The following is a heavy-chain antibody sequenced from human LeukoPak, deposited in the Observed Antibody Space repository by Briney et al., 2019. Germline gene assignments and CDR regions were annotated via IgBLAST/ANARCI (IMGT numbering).Heavy chain of an antibody. CDR2: IYYSGFT. CDR1: GGSINSSSHY. J-gene: IGHJ4*02. D-gene: IGHD3-3*01. Sequence: SETLSLTCTVSGGSINSSSHYWAWIRQPPGEGLEWIGSIYYSGFTYHNPSLKSRVTISVDTPKNQFSLKLSSVTAADTAVYYCARGRYDFWSGYPDPTTKFDYWGQGTLVTVSS. V-gene: IGHV4-39*01. CDR3: ARGRYDFWSGYPDPTTKFDY.